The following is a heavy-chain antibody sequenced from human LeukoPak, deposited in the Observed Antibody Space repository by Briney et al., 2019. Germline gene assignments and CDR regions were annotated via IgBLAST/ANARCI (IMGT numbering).Heavy chain of an antibody. CDR2: ISSSGSTI. CDR3: ASPSTPGGYSSSWYSFDAFDI. J-gene: IGHJ3*02. Sequence: PGGSLRLSCAASGFTFSDYYMSWIRQAPGKGLEWVSYISSSGSTIYYADSVKGRFTISSDNAKNSLYLQMNSLRAEDTAVYYCASPSTPGGYSSSWYSFDAFDIWGQGTMVTVSS. V-gene: IGHV3-11*01. CDR1: GFTFSDYY. D-gene: IGHD6-13*01.